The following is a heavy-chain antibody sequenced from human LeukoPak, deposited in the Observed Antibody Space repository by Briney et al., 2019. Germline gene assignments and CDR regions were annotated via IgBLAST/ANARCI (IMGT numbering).Heavy chain of an antibody. V-gene: IGHV5-51*01. CDR2: IYPGDSDT. Sequence: GASLQISCKASGSSFTSNWIGWVRQLPGKGLECLGIIYPGDSDTRYSPSFQGQVPISVDKSITTAYLHWSSLKASDTAMYYCARGANGGAFDIWGHGTLVTVSP. D-gene: IGHD4-17*01. J-gene: IGHJ3*02. CDR3: ARGANGGAFDI. CDR1: GSSFTSNW.